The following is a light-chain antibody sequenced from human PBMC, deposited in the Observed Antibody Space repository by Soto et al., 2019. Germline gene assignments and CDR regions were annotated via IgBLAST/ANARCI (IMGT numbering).Light chain of an antibody. CDR2: GAS. CDR1: QSVSSSY. Sequence: EIVLTQSPGTLSLSPGERATLSCRASQSVSSSYLAWYQQKPGQAPRLLIYGASSRATGIPDRFSGSGSGTDFPLTISRREPEDFAVDYCQQYGSSQLTFGGGTKVEIK. CDR3: QQYGSSQLT. J-gene: IGKJ4*01. V-gene: IGKV3-20*01.